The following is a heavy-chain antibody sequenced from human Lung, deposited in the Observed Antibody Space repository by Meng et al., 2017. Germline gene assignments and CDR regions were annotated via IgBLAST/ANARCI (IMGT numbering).Heavy chain of an antibody. Sequence: QVQLQEWAAGLLKPSETLPLTCVVSGGSCSDYYWSWIRQPPGKGLEWIGEINHSGSTNYNPSLESRATISVDTSQNNLSLKLSSVTAADSAVYYCARGPTTMAHDFDYWGQGTLVTVSS. J-gene: IGHJ4*02. CDR1: GGSCSDYY. D-gene: IGHD4-11*01. V-gene: IGHV4-34*01. CDR2: INHSGST. CDR3: ARGPTTMAHDFDY.